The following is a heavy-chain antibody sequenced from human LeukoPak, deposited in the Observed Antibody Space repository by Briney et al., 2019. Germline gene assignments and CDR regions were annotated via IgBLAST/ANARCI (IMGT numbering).Heavy chain of an antibody. D-gene: IGHD6-19*01. CDR1: GFPFSSYG. J-gene: IGHJ4*02. Sequence: GGSLRLSCAASGFPFSSYGMHWARQAPGKGLEWVARLVYDERIDYANSVKGRFSISRDNSKNTLFLDMSDLRVEDTAVYYCARDLSAAFDFWGQGVLVTVSS. CDR3: ARDLSAAFDF. CDR2: LVYDERI. V-gene: IGHV3-33*01.